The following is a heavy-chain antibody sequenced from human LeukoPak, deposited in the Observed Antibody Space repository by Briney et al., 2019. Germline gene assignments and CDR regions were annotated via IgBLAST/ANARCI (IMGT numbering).Heavy chain of an antibody. J-gene: IGHJ3*02. V-gene: IGHV4-39*02. D-gene: IGHD3-16*01. CDR1: GGSISSSSYY. Sequence: SETLSLTCTVSGGSISSSSYYWGWIRQPPGKGLEWIGSIYYSGSTYYNPSLKSRVTISVDTSKNQFSLKLSSVTAADTAVYYCARDLSALGGWRNAFDIWGQGTMVTVSS. CDR3: ARDLSALGGWRNAFDI. CDR2: IYYSGST.